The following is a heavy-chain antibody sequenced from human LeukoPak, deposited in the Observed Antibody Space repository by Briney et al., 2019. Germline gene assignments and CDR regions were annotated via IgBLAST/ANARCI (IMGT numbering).Heavy chain of an antibody. D-gene: IGHD2-8*02. CDR1: GGTFSSYA. V-gene: IGHV1-69*05. Sequence: SVKVSRKASGGTFSSYAISWVRQAPGQGLEWMGRIIPIFGTANYAQKFQGRVTITTDESTSTAYMELSSLRSEDTAVYYCARVAGAPGGYFDYWGQGTLVTVSS. CDR3: ARVAGAPGGYFDY. CDR2: IIPIFGTA. J-gene: IGHJ4*02.